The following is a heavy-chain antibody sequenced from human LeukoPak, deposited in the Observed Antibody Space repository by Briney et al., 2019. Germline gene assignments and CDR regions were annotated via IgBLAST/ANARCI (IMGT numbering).Heavy chain of an antibody. J-gene: IGHJ4*02. CDR1: GFIFSSYA. CDR3: AKDRSCTNDVCHEDFDY. D-gene: IGHD2-8*01. Sequence: GGSLRLSCAPSGFIFSSYAMSWVRPAPGKGLEWVSTISGSGGSTYYADSVKGRFTISRDNSKNTVYLQMNSLRAEDTAVYYCAKDRSCTNDVCHEDFDYWGQGTLVTVSS. V-gene: IGHV3-23*01. CDR2: ISGSGGST.